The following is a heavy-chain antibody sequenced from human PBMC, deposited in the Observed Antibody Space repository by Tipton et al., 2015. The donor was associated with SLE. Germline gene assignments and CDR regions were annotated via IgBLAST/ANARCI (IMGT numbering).Heavy chain of an antibody. Sequence: QLVQSGGGVVQPGRSLRLSCAASGFTFSSYGMHWVRQAPGKGLEWVAVIWYDGSNKYYADSVKGRFTISRDNSKNTLYLQMNSLRAEDTAVHYCARDRTGYSSSCPVCNYGMDVWGQGTTVTVSS. CDR1: GFTFSSYG. CDR2: IWYDGSNK. J-gene: IGHJ6*02. CDR3: ARDRTGYSSSCPVCNYGMDV. D-gene: IGHD6-13*01. V-gene: IGHV3-33*01.